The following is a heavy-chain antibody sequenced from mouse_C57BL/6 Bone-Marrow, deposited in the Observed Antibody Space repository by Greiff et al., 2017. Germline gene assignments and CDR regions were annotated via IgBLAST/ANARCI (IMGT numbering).Heavy chain of an antibody. CDR2: IRNKANGYTT. J-gene: IGHJ2*01. CDR3: ARGHSSPDY. V-gene: IGHV7-3*01. CDR1: GFTFTDYY. Sequence: EVKLVESRGGLVQPGGSLSLSCAASGFTFTDYYMSWVRQPPGKALEWLGFIRNKANGYTTEYSASVKGRFTISRDNSQSILYLQMNALRAEDSATYYCARGHSSPDYWGQCTTLTVSS. D-gene: IGHD3-1*01.